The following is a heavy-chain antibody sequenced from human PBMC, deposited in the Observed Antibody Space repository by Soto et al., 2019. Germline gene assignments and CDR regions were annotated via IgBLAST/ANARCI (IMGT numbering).Heavy chain of an antibody. J-gene: IGHJ6*02. D-gene: IGHD6-13*01. V-gene: IGHV4-4*07. Sequence: QVQLQESGPGLVKPSETLSLTCTVSGGSISSYYWSWIRQPAGKGLEWIGRISTTETTNYNPSLKSRVSTSLDTSKSQVSLKLRSMTAADAAVYYCAGNIAAAGRRYYGMDVWGQGTTVTVSS. CDR3: AGNIAAAGRRYYGMDV. CDR1: GGSISSYY. CDR2: ISTTETT.